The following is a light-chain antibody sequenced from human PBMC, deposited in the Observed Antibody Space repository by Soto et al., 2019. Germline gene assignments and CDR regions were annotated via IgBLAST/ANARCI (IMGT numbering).Light chain of an antibody. Sequence: QAVVTQEPSLSVSPGGTVTLTCGLSSGSVSTRYYPSWYQQTPGQAPRTLINNTNTRFSGFPDRFSGSILGNKAGLTITGAQADDDSDYYGVMLMTSGIWVCGGGTKVTVL. CDR1: SGSVSTRYY. J-gene: IGLJ3*02. V-gene: IGLV8-61*01. CDR3: VMLMTSGIWV. CDR2: NTN.